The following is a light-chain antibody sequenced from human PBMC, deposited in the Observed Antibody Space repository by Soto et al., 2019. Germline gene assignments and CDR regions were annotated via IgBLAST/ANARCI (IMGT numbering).Light chain of an antibody. Sequence: QSVLTQPASVSGSPGQSITISCTGTSNDVGGFNYVSWYQQLPGKAPKLVIYDVTHRTSGVSDRFSGSRSGNTASLTISGLQAEDEADYYCTSFTRGSTPYGLGTGTMVTVL. CDR1: SNDVGGFNY. CDR2: DVT. V-gene: IGLV2-14*03. CDR3: TSFTRGSTPYG. J-gene: IGLJ1*01.